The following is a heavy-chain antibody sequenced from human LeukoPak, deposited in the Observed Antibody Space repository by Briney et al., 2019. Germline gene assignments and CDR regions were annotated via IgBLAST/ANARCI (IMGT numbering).Heavy chain of an antibody. CDR1: GGSISSYY. CDR2: IYYMGST. CDR3: ARVPLRFLEWLPFDP. J-gene: IGHJ5*02. V-gene: IGHV4-59*01. Sequence: PSETLSLTCTVSGGSISSYYWNWIRQPPGKGLEWIGYIYYMGSTNYNPSLKSRVTVSVDTSKNQFSLNLSALTAETTAVYYCARVPLRFLEWLPFDPWGQGTLVTVS. D-gene: IGHD3-3*01.